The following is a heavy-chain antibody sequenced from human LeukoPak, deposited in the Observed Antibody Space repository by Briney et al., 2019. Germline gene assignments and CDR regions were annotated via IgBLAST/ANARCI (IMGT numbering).Heavy chain of an antibody. Sequence: GGSLRLSCAASGFTFSRFAMSWVRQAPGKGLQWISSISVSGDATDYADSVKGRFTIYRDISKNTLYLQMNSLRVDDTAVYYCAKEIRPNDCWDQGTLVTVSS. V-gene: IGHV3-23*01. CDR3: AKEIRPNDC. CDR1: GFTFSRFA. J-gene: IGHJ4*02. CDR2: ISVSGDAT.